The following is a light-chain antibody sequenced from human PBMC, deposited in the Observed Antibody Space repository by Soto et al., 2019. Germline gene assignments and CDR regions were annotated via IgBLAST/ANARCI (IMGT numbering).Light chain of an antibody. J-gene: IGLJ1*01. CDR3: SSDAGHFNYV. CDR2: EVT. CDR1: SSDVGGYDH. Sequence: QSALTQPPSASGSPGQSVTIPCTGTSSDVGGYDHVSWYQQHPGKAPKLLIYEVTKRPAGVPDRFSGSKSGNTASLTVSGLQAEDEADYYRSSDAGHFNYVFGTGTKLTVL. V-gene: IGLV2-8*01.